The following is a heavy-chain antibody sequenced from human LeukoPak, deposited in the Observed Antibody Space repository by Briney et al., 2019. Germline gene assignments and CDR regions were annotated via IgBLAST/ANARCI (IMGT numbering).Heavy chain of an antibody. Sequence: PGGSLRLSCAASGFTFSSYATSWVRQAPGKGLEWVSAISGSGGSTYYADSVKGRFTISRDNSENTLYLQMNSLRAEDTAVYYCAKDGDPGGYYYYYMDVWGKGTTVTVSS. V-gene: IGHV3-23*01. CDR2: ISGSGGST. D-gene: IGHD2-21*02. J-gene: IGHJ6*03. CDR3: AKDGDPGGYYYYYMDV. CDR1: GFTFSSYA.